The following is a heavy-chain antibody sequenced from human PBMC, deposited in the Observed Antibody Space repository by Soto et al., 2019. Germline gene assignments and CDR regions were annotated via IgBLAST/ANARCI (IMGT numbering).Heavy chain of an antibody. CDR2: IYPGDSDT. CDR3: ARQGRCSSTSSYTGANFYYYGMDV. J-gene: IGHJ6*02. CDR1: GYSFTSYW. Sequence: PGESLKISCKGSGYSFTSYWIGWVRQMPGKGLEWMGIIYPGDSDTRYSPSFQGQVTISADKSISTAYLQWSSLQASDTAIYYCARQGRCSSTSSYTGANFYYYGMDVWDQGTTVKASS. V-gene: IGHV5-51*01. D-gene: IGHD2-2*02.